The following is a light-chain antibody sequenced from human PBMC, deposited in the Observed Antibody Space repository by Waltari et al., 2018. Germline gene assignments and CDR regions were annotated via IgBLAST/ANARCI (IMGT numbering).Light chain of an antibody. CDR3: QHYVNLPVT. Sequence: LTHAPGILPSSPWARANLPCRASQSVGKSLAWYQQRPGQAPSLLIYDAPATATGTPGRFSGSGFGTDFSLAISSLEPEDFAVYFCQHYVNLPVTFGQGTKVEI. V-gene: IGKV3-20*01. J-gene: IGKJ1*01. CDR2: DAP. CDR1: QSVGKS.